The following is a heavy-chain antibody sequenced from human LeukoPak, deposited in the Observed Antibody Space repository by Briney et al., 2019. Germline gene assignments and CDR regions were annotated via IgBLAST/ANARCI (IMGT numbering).Heavy chain of an antibody. D-gene: IGHD2-15*01. V-gene: IGHV4-59*01. CDR3: ARAEVVVAATWDYYYYYGMDV. J-gene: IGHJ6*02. CDR2: IYYSGST. CDR1: GGSISSYY. Sequence: SETLSLTCTVSGGSISSYYWSWIRQPPGKGLEWIGYIYYSGSTNYNPSLKSRVTISVDTSKNQFSLKLSSVTAADTAVYYCARAEVVVAATWDYYYYYGMDVWGQGTTVTVSS.